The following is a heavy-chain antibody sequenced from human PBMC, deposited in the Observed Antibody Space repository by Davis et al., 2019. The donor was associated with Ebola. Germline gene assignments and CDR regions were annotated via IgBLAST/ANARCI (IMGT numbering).Heavy chain of an antibody. CDR3: SAWGVVTQIDY. CDR2: IRTKADTYAT. D-gene: IGHD3-3*01. Sequence: PGGSLRLSCAASGFAFSGSALHWVRQASGKGLEWVGRIRTKADTYATEYAASVRGRFTISRDDSKNMAYLQMNSLKTEDTAVHYCSAWGVVTQIDYWGQGTLVTVSS. J-gene: IGHJ4*02. V-gene: IGHV3-73*01. CDR1: GFAFSGSA.